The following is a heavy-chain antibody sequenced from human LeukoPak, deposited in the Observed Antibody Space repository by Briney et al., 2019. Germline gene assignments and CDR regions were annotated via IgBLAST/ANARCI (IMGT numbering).Heavy chain of an antibody. CDR1: GFTFSNFW. Sequence: PGGSLRLSCAASGFTFSNFWMYWVRQAPGKGLVWVSRINRDGSSTVYADSVKGRFTISRDNAKNTLYLQMNSLRDEDTGLYYCERDSYTSQNYWGQETLFTVSS. CDR3: ERDSYTSQNY. D-gene: IGHD1-1*01. CDR2: INRDGSST. J-gene: IGHJ4*02. V-gene: IGHV3-74*01.